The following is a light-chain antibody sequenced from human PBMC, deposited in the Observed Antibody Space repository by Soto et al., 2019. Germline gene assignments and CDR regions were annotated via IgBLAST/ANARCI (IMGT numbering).Light chain of an antibody. CDR1: QNIGIN. J-gene: IGKJ1*01. CDR3: LQYNSWPRT. V-gene: IGKV3-15*01. CDR2: GAS. Sequence: EIVTTQSPATLSVSQGDRATLSCRASQNIGINFAWYQQRLGQVPRLLIYGASTRASGIPARFSGSGSGTEFTLTISSLQSEDFAVYYCLQYNSWPRTFGQGTKVDIK.